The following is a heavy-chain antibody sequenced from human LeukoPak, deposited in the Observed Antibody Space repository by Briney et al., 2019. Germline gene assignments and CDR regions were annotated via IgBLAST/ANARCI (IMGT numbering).Heavy chain of an antibody. Sequence: GGSLRLSCAASGFTFSSYEMNWVRQAPGKGLEWVANMDPSGSQKRYVDSVKGRFTISKDNPGTSLYLDMYSLRAEDTGIYYCAIWTSGNFWGQGTLVTVSS. D-gene: IGHD1-1*01. CDR1: GFTFSSYE. CDR3: AIWTSGNF. V-gene: IGHV3-7*03. CDR2: MDPSGSQK. J-gene: IGHJ4*02.